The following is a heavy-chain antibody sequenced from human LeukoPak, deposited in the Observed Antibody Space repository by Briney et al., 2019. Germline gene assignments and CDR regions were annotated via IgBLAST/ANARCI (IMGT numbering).Heavy chain of an antibody. Sequence: SETLSLTCTVSGGSLNSAAYYWGWIRQPPGKGLEWIGNMYFYSGSTYYNPSLKSRVTISVSTSKNQFSLKLSSVTASDTAVYYCARQGGSPDWFDPWGQGILVTVSS. J-gene: IGHJ5*02. CDR2: MYFYSGST. D-gene: IGHD1-26*01. CDR1: GGSLNSAAYY. V-gene: IGHV4-39*01. CDR3: ARQGGSPDWFDP.